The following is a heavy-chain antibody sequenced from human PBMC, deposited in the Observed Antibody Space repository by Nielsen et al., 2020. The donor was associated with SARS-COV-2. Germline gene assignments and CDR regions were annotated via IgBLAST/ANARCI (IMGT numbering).Heavy chain of an antibody. CDR3: ASELQVEGTSMDV. Sequence: SVRVSCKASGGTFLSFAISWVRQAPGQGLEWMGGIIPIFGTANYAQKFQGRLTITADESTSTAYMELSSLRSEDTAVYYCASELQVEGTSMDVWGQGTTVTVSS. CDR1: GGTFLSFA. V-gene: IGHV1-69*13. CDR2: IIPIFGTA. J-gene: IGHJ6*02. D-gene: IGHD1-26*01.